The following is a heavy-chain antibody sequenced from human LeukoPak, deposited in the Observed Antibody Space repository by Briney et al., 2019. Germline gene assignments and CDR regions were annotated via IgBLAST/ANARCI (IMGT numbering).Heavy chain of an antibody. Sequence: PSETLSLTCAVYGGSFSGYYWSWIRQPPGKGLEWIGEINHSGSTNYNPSLKSRVTISVDTSKNQFSLKLSSVTAADTAVYYCARGVGQQLVLLGTYNWFDPWGQGTLVTVSS. J-gene: IGHJ5*02. D-gene: IGHD6-13*01. CDR1: GGSFSGYY. CDR2: INHSGST. CDR3: ARGVGQQLVLLGTYNWFDP. V-gene: IGHV4-34*01.